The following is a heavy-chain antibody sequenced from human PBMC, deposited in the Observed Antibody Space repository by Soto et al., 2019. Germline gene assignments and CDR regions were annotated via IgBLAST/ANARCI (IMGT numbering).Heavy chain of an antibody. CDR3: ARGGLGYCTNGVCYNNWFDP. CDR1: GFTVSSNY. Sequence: GGSLRLSCAASGFTVSSNYMSWVRQAPGKGLEWVSVIYSGGSTYYADSVKGRFTISRDNSKNTLYLQMNSLRAEDTAVYYCARGGLGYCTNGVCYNNWFDPWGQGTLVTVSS. CDR2: IYSGGST. J-gene: IGHJ5*02. V-gene: IGHV3-66*01. D-gene: IGHD2-8*01.